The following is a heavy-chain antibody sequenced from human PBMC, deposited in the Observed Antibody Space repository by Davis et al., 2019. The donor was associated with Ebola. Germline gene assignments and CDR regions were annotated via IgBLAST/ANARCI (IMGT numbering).Heavy chain of an antibody. CDR2: TYYTSKWYN. J-gene: IGHJ3*02. CDR3: ARGWLRTGLDI. CDR1: GDSVSGKNGA. Sequence: HSQTLSLTCAISGDSVSGKNGAWNWIRQSPSRGLEWLGRTYYTSKWYNHYAASVKSRTTINADTSKNQFSLQLNSLTPENTAVYYCARGWLRTGLDIWGQGTMVIVSS. V-gene: IGHV6-1*01. D-gene: IGHD5-24*01.